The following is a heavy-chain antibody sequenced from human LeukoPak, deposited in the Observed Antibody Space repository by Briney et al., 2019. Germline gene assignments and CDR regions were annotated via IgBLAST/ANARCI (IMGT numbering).Heavy chain of an antibody. Sequence: SETLSLTCTVSGDSISSYYWSWIRQPPGKGLEWIGYMYYTGSTNYNPSLKSRVTISVATSKNHFSLKLTSVTAADTAVYYCARGAYGYGYYYMDVWGKGTTVTVSS. D-gene: IGHD3-16*01. CDR3: ARGAYGYGYYYMDV. V-gene: IGHV4-59*01. CDR2: MYYTGST. CDR1: GDSISSYY. J-gene: IGHJ6*03.